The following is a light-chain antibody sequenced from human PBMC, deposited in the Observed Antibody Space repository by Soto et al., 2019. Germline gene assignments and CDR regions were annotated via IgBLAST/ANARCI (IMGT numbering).Light chain of an antibody. V-gene: IGKV3-20*01. Sequence: EVVLTQSRGTLSLSPGDRATLSCRASQGVSSTDLAWYQQKPGQAPRRLIYGTSSRAPGIPERFSGSGYGTDFTLTISRLEPEDFAVYYCQQYGSLPYTFGQGTKLEIK. J-gene: IGKJ2*01. CDR1: QGVSSTD. CDR2: GTS. CDR3: QQYGSLPYT.